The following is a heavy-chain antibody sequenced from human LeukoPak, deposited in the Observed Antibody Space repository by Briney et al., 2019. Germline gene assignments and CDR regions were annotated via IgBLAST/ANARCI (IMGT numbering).Heavy chain of an antibody. D-gene: IGHD5-24*01. J-gene: IGHJ4*02. CDR3: ARDRKMATPRSGLGY. CDR2: IWYDGSNK. V-gene: IGHV3-33*01. Sequence: GRSLRLSCAASGCTFSSYGMHWVRQAPGKGLEWVAVIWYDGSNKYYADSVKGRFTISRANSKNTLYMQINSPRAADTSVYYCARDRKMATPRSGLGYWGQGTLVTASS. CDR1: GCTFSSYG.